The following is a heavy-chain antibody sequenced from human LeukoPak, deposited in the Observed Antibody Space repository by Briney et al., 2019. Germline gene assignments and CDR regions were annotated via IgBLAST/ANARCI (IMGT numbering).Heavy chain of an antibody. V-gene: IGHV3-33*06. Sequence: GESLRLSCAASGFTFSTYGMHWVRQAPGKGLEWVTVIWYDGSNRYYADSVKGRFTVSRDDSKNTLYLQMNSLRAEDTAVYYCAKDGGLWVSAHWGDSWGRGTLVTVSS. D-gene: IGHD7-27*01. CDR3: AKDGGLWVSAHWGDS. CDR1: GFTFSTYG. CDR2: IWYDGSNR. J-gene: IGHJ4*02.